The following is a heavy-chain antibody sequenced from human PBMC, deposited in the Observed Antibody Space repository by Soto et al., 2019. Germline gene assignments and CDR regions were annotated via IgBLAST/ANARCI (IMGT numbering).Heavy chain of an antibody. V-gene: IGHV4-31*03. D-gene: IGHD6-6*01. Sequence: SETLSLTCTVSGGSISSGGYYWSWIRQHPGKGLEWIGYIYYSGSTYYNPSLKSRVTISVDTSKNQFSLKLSSVTAADTAVYYCARGTSARYYYYSVMDVGGQGTTVTVSS. CDR1: GGSISSGGYY. CDR2: IYYSGST. CDR3: ARGTSARYYYYSVMDV. J-gene: IGHJ6*02.